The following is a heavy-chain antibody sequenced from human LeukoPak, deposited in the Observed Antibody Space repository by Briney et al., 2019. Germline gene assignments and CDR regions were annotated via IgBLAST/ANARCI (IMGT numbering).Heavy chain of an antibody. V-gene: IGHV3-53*01. D-gene: IGHD3-22*01. CDR3: AKVGNYFDNTGYPY. J-gene: IGHJ4*02. Sequence: GGSLRLSCAVSGFSVSSNYMSWVRQAPGKGLEWVSVIYSGGDTYYADSVKGRFTISRDNSKNTLYLQINNLRAEDTAFYYCAKVGNYFDNTGYPYWGQGTLVTVSS. CDR2: IYSGGDT. CDR1: GFSVSSNY.